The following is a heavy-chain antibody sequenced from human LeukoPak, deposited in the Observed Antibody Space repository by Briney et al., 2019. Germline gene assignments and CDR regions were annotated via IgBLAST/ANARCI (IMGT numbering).Heavy chain of an antibody. D-gene: IGHD6-13*01. V-gene: IGHV4-34*01. Sequence: SETLSLTCAVHGGSFSGYYWSWIRQPPGKGLEWIGEINHSGSTNYNPSLKSRVTISVDTSKNQFSLKLSSVTAADTAVYYCARARRWRASSSWYVGYYFDYWGQGTLVTVSS. CDR1: GGSFSGYY. J-gene: IGHJ4*02. CDR2: INHSGST. CDR3: ARARRWRASSSWYVGYYFDY.